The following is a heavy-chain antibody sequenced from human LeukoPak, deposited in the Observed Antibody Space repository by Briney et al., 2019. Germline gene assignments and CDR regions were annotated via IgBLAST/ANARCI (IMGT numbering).Heavy chain of an antibody. CDR1: GFTFSSYS. V-gene: IGHV3-48*01. CDR3: AKGDWFDP. CDR2: ISSTSRTI. Sequence: GGSLRLSCAASGFTFSSYSMNWVRQAPGKGLEWVSHISSTSRTIYYADSVKGRFTISRDNSKNTLYLQMNSLRAEDTAVYYCAKGDWFDPWGQGTLVTVSS. J-gene: IGHJ5*02.